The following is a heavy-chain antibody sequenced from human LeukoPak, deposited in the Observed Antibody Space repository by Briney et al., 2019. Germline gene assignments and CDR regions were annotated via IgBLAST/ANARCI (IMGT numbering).Heavy chain of an antibody. CDR3: ARDYYDSSCYLDY. V-gene: IGHV1-69*13. Sequence: SVKVSCKPSRGTFSSYAISWVRQAPGQRLEGMGGIIPIFGTANYAQKLQARVTSTPDESTSTAYMELSSLRSEDTVVYYCARDYYDSSCYLDYWGQGTLVTVSS. J-gene: IGHJ4*02. CDR2: IIPIFGTA. CDR1: RGTFSSYA. D-gene: IGHD3-22*01.